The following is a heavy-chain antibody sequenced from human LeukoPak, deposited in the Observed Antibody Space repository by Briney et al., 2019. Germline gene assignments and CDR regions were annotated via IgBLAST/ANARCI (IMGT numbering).Heavy chain of an antibody. CDR3: TRAHLTGVDAFDI. CDR2: INQDGSEK. V-gene: IGHV3-7*01. Sequence: PGGSLRLSCAASGFTFSSYWMSWVRQAPGKGLESVANINQDGSEKYYVDSMKGRFTISRDNAKNSLYMQVNSLRAEDTAAYYCTRAHLTGVDAFDIWGQGTMVTVSS. CDR1: GFTFSSYW. D-gene: IGHD2-8*01. J-gene: IGHJ3*02.